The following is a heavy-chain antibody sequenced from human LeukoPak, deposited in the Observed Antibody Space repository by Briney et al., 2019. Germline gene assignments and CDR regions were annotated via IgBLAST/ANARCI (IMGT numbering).Heavy chain of an antibody. D-gene: IGHD6-13*01. CDR2: MNPNSGNT. CDR1: GYTFTSYD. J-gene: IGHJ6*03. V-gene: IGHV1-8*03. Sequence: ASVKVSCKASGYTFTSYDINWVRQATGQGLEWMGWMNPNSGNTGYAQKFQGRVTITRNTSISTAYMELSSLRSEDTAVYYCARGLGSSSWYGYYYYMDVWGKGTTVTVSS. CDR3: ARGLGSSSWYGYYYYMDV.